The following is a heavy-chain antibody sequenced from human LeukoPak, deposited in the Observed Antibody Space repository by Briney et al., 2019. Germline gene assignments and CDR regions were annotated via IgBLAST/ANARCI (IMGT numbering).Heavy chain of an antibody. J-gene: IGHJ4*02. CDR2: IVVGSGNT. Sequence: SVKVSCKASGFTFTSSAVQWVRQARGQRLEWIGWIVVGSGNTNYAQKFQERVTITRDMSTSTAYMELSSLRSEDTAVYYCAKGGPTGSNYFDFWGQGTLVTVSS. CDR3: AKGGPTGSNYFDF. CDR1: GFTFTSSA. D-gene: IGHD1-26*01. V-gene: IGHV1-58*01.